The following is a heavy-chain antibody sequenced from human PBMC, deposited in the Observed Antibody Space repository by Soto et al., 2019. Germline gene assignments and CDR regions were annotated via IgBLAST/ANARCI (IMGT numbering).Heavy chain of an antibody. D-gene: IGHD2-8*02. J-gene: IGHJ4*02. V-gene: IGHV3-33*01. CDR1: GFTFSVYG. Sequence: QVQLVESGGGVAQPGRSLRLSCAASGFTFSVYGIHWVRQAPGKGLEWVAVIWSDGSHKYYADSVKGRFSISRDNSKNTLYLQMNSLRVEDTAVYYCARASGPFDYWGQGTLVTVSS. CDR3: ARASGPFDY. CDR2: IWSDGSHK.